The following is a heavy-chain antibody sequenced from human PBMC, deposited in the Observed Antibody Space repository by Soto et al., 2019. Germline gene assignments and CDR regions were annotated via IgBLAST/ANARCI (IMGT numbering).Heavy chain of an antibody. D-gene: IGHD2-2*01. Sequence: QVQLVQSGAEVKKPGSSVKVSCKASGGTFSSYAISWVRQAPGQGLEWMGGIIPIFGTANYAQKFQGRVTITADESTSTAYMELSSLRSEDTAVYYCARGGDIVVVPAATNNWFDPWGQGTLVTVAA. CDR3: ARGGDIVVVPAATNNWFDP. V-gene: IGHV1-69*01. J-gene: IGHJ5*02. CDR2: IIPIFGTA. CDR1: GGTFSSYA.